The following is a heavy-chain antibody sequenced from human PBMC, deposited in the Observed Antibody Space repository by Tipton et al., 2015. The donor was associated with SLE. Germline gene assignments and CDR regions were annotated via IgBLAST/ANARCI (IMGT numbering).Heavy chain of an antibody. D-gene: IGHD1-1*01. V-gene: IGHV4-61*02. J-gene: IGHJ3*02. CDR3: ARVHWKGDAFDI. CDR2: IYTTGST. Sequence: TLSLTCTVSGASLSSGDYFWGWIRQSAGKGLEWIGRIYTTGSTHYNPSLQSRVSMSVDTSKNQLSLRLSSVTAADTAVYYCARVHWKGDAFDIWGQGTTVTVSS. CDR1: GASLSSGDYF.